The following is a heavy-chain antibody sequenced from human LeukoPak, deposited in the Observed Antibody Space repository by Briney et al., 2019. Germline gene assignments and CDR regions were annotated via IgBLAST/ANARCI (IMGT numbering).Heavy chain of an antibody. CDR3: SREWGRIAVAGGPGY. CDR1: GFTFSSFE. Sequence: GGSLRLSCAATGFTFSSFEMNWVRQAPGKGLEWVAYISNSSSAIYYADSVKGRFTISRDNAKNTLFLQMDSLRDEDTAVYYCSREWGRIAVAGGPGYWGQGTRVTVSS. V-gene: IGHV3-48*03. J-gene: IGHJ4*02. D-gene: IGHD6-19*01. CDR2: ISNSSSAI.